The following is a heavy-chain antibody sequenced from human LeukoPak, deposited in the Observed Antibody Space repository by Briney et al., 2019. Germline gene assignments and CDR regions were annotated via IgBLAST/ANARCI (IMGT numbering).Heavy chain of an antibody. CDR1: GGSISSSSYY. V-gene: IGHV4-39*07. D-gene: IGHD3-3*01. Sequence: PSETLSLTCTVSGGSISSSSYYWGWIRQPPGKGLEWIGSIYYSGSTYYNPSLKSRVTISVDTSKNQFSLKLSSVTAADTAVYYCARFTTRPEFFDYWGQGTLVTVSS. CDR3: ARFTTRPEFFDY. J-gene: IGHJ4*02. CDR2: IYYSGST.